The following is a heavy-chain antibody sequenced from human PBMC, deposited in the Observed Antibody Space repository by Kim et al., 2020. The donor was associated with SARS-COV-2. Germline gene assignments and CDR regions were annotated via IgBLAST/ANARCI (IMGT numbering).Heavy chain of an antibody. J-gene: IGHJ6*02. CDR2: ISGSGGST. Sequence: GGSLRLSCAASGFTFSSYAMSWVRQAPGKGLEWVSAISGSGGSTYYADSVKGRFTISRDNSKNTLYLQMNSLRAEDTAVYYCAKDKGLNLIPGIAVAGTWGQGTTVTVSS. D-gene: IGHD6-19*01. CDR1: GFTFSSYA. CDR3: AKDKGLNLIPGIAVAGT. V-gene: IGHV3-23*01.